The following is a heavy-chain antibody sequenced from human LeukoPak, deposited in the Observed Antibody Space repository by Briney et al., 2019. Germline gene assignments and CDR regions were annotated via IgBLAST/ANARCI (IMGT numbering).Heavy chain of an antibody. D-gene: IGHD3-22*01. Sequence: PGGSLRLSCAASGFTVSNNYMSWVRQAPGKGLEWVSVIYSAGGTYYADSVRGRFTISRDNSKNTLYLRMNSLRVEDTAVYYCARDSSGPAYWGQGTLVTVSS. CDR2: IYSAGGT. J-gene: IGHJ4*02. CDR3: ARDSSGPAY. V-gene: IGHV3-66*01. CDR1: GFTVSNNY.